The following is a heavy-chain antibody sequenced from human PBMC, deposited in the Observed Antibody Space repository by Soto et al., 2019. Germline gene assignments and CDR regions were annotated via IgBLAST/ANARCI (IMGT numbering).Heavy chain of an antibody. D-gene: IGHD1-26*01. J-gene: IGHJ2*01. CDR1: GFALTPYA. Sequence: QVQLVESGGGVVQPGRSLRLSCAASGFALTPYAMHWVHQAPGKGLEWVAIISYDGSYRSYGDSVKGRFTISRDNSENSLYLQMDTLRSEDTAVYYCARDWDRGGGSYLWKFDLWGRGTLVTVSS. CDR3: ARDWDRGGGSYLWKFDL. CDR2: ISYDGSYR. V-gene: IGHV3-30-3*01.